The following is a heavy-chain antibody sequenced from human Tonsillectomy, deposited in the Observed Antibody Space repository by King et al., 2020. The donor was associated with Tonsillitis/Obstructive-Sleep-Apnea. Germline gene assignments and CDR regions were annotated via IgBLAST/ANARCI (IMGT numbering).Heavy chain of an antibody. CDR2: IDWDDDK. Sequence: VTLKESGPALVKPTQTLTLTCTFSGFSLSTSGMCVSWIRQPPVKALEWLARIDWDDDKYCSTSLKTRLTISKDPSKNQVVLTMTNMDPVDTATYYCARSDTNWNYAAFDIWGQGTMVTVSS. J-gene: IGHJ3*02. CDR1: GFSLSTSGMC. D-gene: IGHD1-7*01. V-gene: IGHV2-70*11. CDR3: ARSDTNWNYAAFDI.